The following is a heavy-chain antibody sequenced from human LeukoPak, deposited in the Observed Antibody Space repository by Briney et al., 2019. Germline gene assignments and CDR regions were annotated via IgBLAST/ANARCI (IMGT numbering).Heavy chain of an antibody. V-gene: IGHV4-34*01. J-gene: IGHJ6*02. CDR2: NNHSGST. D-gene: IGHD4-11*01. Sequence: SETLSLTCAVYGGSFSGSYWSWIRQPPGKGLKWIGENNHSGSTNYNPSLKSRVTISVDTSKNQFSLKLSSVTAADTAVYYCASHNSYSYYYYGMDVWGQGTTVTVSS. CDR3: ASHNSYSYYYYGMDV. CDR1: GGSFSGSY.